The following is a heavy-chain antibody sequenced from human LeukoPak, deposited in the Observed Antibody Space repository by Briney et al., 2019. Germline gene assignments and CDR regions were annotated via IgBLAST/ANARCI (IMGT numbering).Heavy chain of an antibody. CDR2: ISGSSSII. D-gene: IGHD6-13*01. J-gene: IGHJ3*02. V-gene: IGHV3-48*01. CDR3: AKQIAARGLGAFDI. Sequence: GGSLRLSCAASGFTFSSYSMNWVRQAPGKGLEWVSYISGSSSIIYYADSVKGRFTISRDNSKNTLYLQMNSLRAEDTAVYYCAKQIAARGLGAFDIWGQGTMVTVSS. CDR1: GFTFSSYS.